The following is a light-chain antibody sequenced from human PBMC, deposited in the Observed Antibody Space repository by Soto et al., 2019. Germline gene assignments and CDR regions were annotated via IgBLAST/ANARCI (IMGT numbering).Light chain of an antibody. CDR3: SSSAGRGTVE. Sequence: QSSLAQPASVSGSPGQSITISCTATISDLGDSNYVSWYQQHPGKAPKLIIFEVSSRPSGVSNRFSGSKSGNTASLTISGLQTEDEADYYCSSSAGRGTVEIGGGTKVTVL. CDR1: ISDLGDSNY. V-gene: IGLV2-14*01. J-gene: IGLJ2*01. CDR2: EVS.